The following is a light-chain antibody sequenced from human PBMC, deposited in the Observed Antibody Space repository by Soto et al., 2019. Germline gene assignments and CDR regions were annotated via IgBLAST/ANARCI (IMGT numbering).Light chain of an antibody. CDR1: SSNIGAEYD. CDR3: TSWDGSLDGRV. Sequence: QSVLTQPPSVSGAPGQRVAISCTGSSSNIGAEYDVHWYQQLPGTAPKRLIYGDNNRPSGVPDRFSGSKSGTSASLAITGLQPEDEADYYCTSWDGSLDGRVFGGGTKVTVL. V-gene: IGLV1-40*01. J-gene: IGLJ3*02. CDR2: GDN.